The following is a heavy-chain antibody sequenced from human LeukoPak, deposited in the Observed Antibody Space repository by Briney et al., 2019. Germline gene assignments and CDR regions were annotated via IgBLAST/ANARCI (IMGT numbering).Heavy chain of an antibody. Sequence: SETLSLTCAVYGGSFSGYYWSWIRQPPGKGLEWIGEINHSGSTNYNPSLKSRVTIPVDTSKNQFSLKLSSVTAADTAVYYCARGRKDIVVVPAAIFGYWGQGTLVTVSS. CDR2: INHSGST. CDR3: ARGRKDIVVVPAAIFGY. CDR1: GGSFSGYY. J-gene: IGHJ4*02. V-gene: IGHV4-34*01. D-gene: IGHD2-2*01.